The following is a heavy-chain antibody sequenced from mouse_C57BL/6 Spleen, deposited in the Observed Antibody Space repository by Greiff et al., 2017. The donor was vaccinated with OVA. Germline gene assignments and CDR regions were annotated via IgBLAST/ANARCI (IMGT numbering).Heavy chain of an antibody. CDR2: IWSGGST. Sequence: VMLVESGPGLVQPSQSLSITCTVSGFSLTSYGVHWVRQSPGKGLEWLGVIWSGGSTDYNAAFISRLSISKDNSKSQVFFKMNSLQADDTAIYYCARMDYGSGYFDYWGQGTTLTVSS. CDR1: GFSLTSYG. J-gene: IGHJ2*01. CDR3: ARMDYGSGYFDY. D-gene: IGHD1-1*01. V-gene: IGHV2-2*01.